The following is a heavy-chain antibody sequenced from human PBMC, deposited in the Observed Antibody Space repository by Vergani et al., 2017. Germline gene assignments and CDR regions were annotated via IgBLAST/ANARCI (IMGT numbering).Heavy chain of an antibody. Sequence: QVQLVESGGGVVQPGRSLRLSCAASGFTFSSYGMHWVRQSPGKGLAWVAVISYDGSNKYYADSVKGRFTLSRDNSKNTLYLQMNSLRAEDTAVYYCAKDRAHLARLYYYMDVWGKGTTVTVSS. CDR2: ISYDGSNK. J-gene: IGHJ6*03. V-gene: IGHV3-30*18. CDR1: GFTFSSYG. D-gene: IGHD1-26*01. CDR3: AKDRAHLARLYYYMDV.